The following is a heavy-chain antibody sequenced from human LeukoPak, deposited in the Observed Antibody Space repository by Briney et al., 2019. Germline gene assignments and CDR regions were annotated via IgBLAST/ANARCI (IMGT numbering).Heavy chain of an antibody. V-gene: IGHV2-70*01. CDR3: ARSGVAATDDAFDI. J-gene: IGHJ3*02. D-gene: IGHD2-15*01. CDR1: GFSLSTSGMC. CDR2: IDWDDDK. Sequence: SGPALVKPTQTLTLTCTFSGFSLSTSGMCVSWIRQPPGKALEWLVLIDWDDDKYYSTSLKTRLTISKDTSKNQVVLTMTNMDPVDTATYYCARSGVAATDDAFDIWGQGTMVTVSS.